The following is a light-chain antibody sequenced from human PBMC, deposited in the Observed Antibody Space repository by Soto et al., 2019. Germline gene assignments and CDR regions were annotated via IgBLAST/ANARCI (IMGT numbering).Light chain of an antibody. CDR2: GNS. CDR3: QSYDSSLSGYV. CDR1: SSNIGAGYD. J-gene: IGLJ1*01. V-gene: IGLV1-40*01. Sequence: QSVLTQPPSVSGAPGQRVTISCTGSSSNIGAGYDVHWYQQLPGTAPKLLIYGNSNRPSGVPDRFSGSKSGTSASLAITGLQADDGADYYCQSYDSSLSGYVVGTGTKLTVL.